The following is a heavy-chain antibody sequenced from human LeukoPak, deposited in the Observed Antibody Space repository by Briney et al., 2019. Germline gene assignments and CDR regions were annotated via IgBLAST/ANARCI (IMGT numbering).Heavy chain of an antibody. D-gene: IGHD4-23*01. CDR3: AKGYDGGNYLLFDY. Sequence: GGSLRLSCAASGFTFSSYAMSWVRQAPGKGLEWVSAISGSGGSTYYAGSVKGRFTISRDNSKNTLYLQMNSLRAEDTAVYYCAKGYDGGNYLLFDYWGQGTLVTVSS. CDR2: ISGSGGST. J-gene: IGHJ4*02. CDR1: GFTFSSYA. V-gene: IGHV3-23*01.